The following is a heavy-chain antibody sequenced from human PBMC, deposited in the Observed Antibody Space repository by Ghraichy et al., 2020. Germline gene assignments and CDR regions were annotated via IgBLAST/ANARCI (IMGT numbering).Heavy chain of an antibody. D-gene: IGHD2-15*01. CDR1: VFTFSSYG. CDR3: AASGISHRGHYYYGVDV. J-gene: IGHJ6*02. CDR2: ISYDGNDR. Sequence: SLNISCAASVFTFSSYGMHWVRQAPGKGLEWVALISYDGNDRYYVDSVEGRFTISRDNSMNSLYLQMNNLRVEDTAVYYCAASGISHRGHYYYGVDVWGQGTTVTVSS. V-gene: IGHV3-33*03.